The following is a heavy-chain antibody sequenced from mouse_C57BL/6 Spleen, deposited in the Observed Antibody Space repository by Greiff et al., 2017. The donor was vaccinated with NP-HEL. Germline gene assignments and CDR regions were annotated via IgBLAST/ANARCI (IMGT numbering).Heavy chain of an antibody. V-gene: IGHV1-80*01. Sequence: QVQLKESGAELVKPGASVKISCKASGYAFSSYWMNWVKQRPGKGLEWIGQIYPGDGDTNYNGKFKGKATLTADKSSSTAYMQLSSLTSEDSAVYFCARYPHYDYDRGYYAMDYWGQGISVTVSS. CDR1: GYAFSSYW. D-gene: IGHD2-4*01. CDR3: ARYPHYDYDRGYYAMDY. CDR2: IYPGDGDT. J-gene: IGHJ4*01.